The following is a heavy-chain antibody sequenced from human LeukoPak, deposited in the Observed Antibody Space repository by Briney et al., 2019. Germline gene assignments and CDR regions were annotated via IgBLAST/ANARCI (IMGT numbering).Heavy chain of an antibody. Sequence: SQTLSLTCTVSGCTISSYGYYWIWLRQPPGKGLEWIMYIYYSENTYYNLIIKSQVTISVDTSKNQLSLKLSSVTAADTAVYYCARAPRYCSSTSCYGKNVDYWGRGTLVTVSS. CDR1: GCTISSYGYY. CDR3: ARAPRYCSSTSCYGKNVDY. CDR2: IYYSENT. J-gene: IGHJ4*02. D-gene: IGHD2-2*01. V-gene: IGHV4-31*01.